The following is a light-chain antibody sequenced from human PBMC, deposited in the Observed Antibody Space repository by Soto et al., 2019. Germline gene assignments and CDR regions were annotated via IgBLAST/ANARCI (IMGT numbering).Light chain of an antibody. V-gene: IGKV1-5*03. Sequence: DIQMTQSPSTLSASVGDRVIITCRASQSISNWLAWYQQKPVKAPKLLIYKASRLESGVPSRFGGSGSGTEFTLTISSLQPEDFATYYCLQSNSYWTFGQGTKVEVK. J-gene: IGKJ1*01. CDR2: KAS. CDR1: QSISNW. CDR3: LQSNSYWT.